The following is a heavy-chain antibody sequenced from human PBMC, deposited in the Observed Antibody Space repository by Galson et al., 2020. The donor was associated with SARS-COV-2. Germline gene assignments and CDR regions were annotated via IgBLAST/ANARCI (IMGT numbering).Heavy chain of an antibody. CDR2: IRCNDGST. Sequence: GGSLRLSCAASGFTFSSYAMTWVRQPPGKGLEWVARIRCNDGSTYYADSVKGRFTISRDNSKNTLYLQMNSLRVEDTAVYYCAKVRSGIKVDGTNYWGQGTLVTVSS. J-gene: IGHJ4*02. V-gene: IGHV3-23*01. D-gene: IGHD6-19*01. CDR1: GFTFSSYA. CDR3: AKVRSGIKVDGTNY.